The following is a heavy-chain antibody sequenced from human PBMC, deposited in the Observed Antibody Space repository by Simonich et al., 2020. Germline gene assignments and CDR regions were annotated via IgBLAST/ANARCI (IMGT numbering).Heavy chain of an antibody. CDR2: SYPRNSDT. CDR1: GYSFTSYW. J-gene: IGHJ3*02. CDR3: ARQLNDFDI. Sequence: EVQLVQSGAEVKKPGEYLKISCKGSGYSFTSYWIGWVRQMPGKGLEWRGLSYPRNSDTRYSPSFQGQVTISADKSISTAYLQWSSLKASDTAMYYCARQLNDFDIWGQGTMVTVSS. D-gene: IGHD1-1*01. V-gene: IGHV5-51*01.